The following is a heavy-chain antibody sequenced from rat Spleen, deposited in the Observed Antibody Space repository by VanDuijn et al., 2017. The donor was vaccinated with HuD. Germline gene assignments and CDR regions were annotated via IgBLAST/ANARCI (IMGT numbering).Heavy chain of an antibody. V-gene: IGHV3-3*01. Sequence: EVQLQESGPGLVKPSQSLSLTCSVTGYSITSSYRWNWIRKFPGNKLEWMGYINSAGSSNSNPSLKSRISITRDTSKNQFFLQVNSVTTEDTATYYCARAYYDGSYYDYWGQGVMVTVSS. CDR2: INSAGSS. CDR3: ARAYYDGSYYDY. J-gene: IGHJ2*01. D-gene: IGHD1-12*02. CDR1: GYSITSSYR.